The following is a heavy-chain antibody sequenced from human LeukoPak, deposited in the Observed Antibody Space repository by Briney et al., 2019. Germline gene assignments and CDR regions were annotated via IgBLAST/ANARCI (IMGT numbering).Heavy chain of an antibody. CDR3: ARDMRHYRYYESEEYYFNFEY. D-gene: IGHD3-22*01. J-gene: IGHJ4*02. CDR1: GYIFTSYG. V-gene: IGHV1-18*01. Sequence: ASVRVSCKASGYIFTSYGLSWVRQAPGQGLEWMGWISANNGHTHYAQKFQGRLTITRDMSTRTVDMELRSLRPDDTAVYYCARDMRHYRYYESEEYYFNFEYWGQGTLVTVSS. CDR2: ISANNGHT.